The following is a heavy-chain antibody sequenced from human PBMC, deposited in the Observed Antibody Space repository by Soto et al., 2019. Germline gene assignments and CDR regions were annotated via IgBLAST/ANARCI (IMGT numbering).Heavy chain of an antibody. CDR2: IIPILGLT. V-gene: IGHV1-69*02. CDR1: GGTFSSYT. Sequence: GASVKVSCKASGGTFSSYTISWVRQAPGQGLEWMGRIIPILGLTNYPQKFQGRVTITADKSTSTAYMELSSLRSEDTAVYYCASLGGYYGMDVWGQGTTVTVSS. CDR3: ASLGGYYGMDV. D-gene: IGHD3-10*01. J-gene: IGHJ6*02.